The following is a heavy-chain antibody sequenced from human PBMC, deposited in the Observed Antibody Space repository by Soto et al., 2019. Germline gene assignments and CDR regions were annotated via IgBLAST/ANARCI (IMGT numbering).Heavy chain of an antibody. CDR2: IIPIFGTA. D-gene: IGHD3-9*01. J-gene: IGHJ6*02. V-gene: IGHV1-69*13. CDR1: GGTLSSYA. Sequence: SVKVSCKASGGTLSSYAISWVRQAPGQGLEWMGGIIPIFGTANYAQKFQGRVTITADESTSTAYMELSSLRSEDTAVYYCARVGPYYDILTGYSPYYYYYYGMDVWGQGTTVTVSS. CDR3: ARVGPYYDILTGYSPYYYYYYGMDV.